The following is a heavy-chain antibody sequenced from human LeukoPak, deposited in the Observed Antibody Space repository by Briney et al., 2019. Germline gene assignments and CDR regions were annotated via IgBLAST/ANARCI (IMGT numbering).Heavy chain of an antibody. V-gene: IGHV4-30-4*07. CDR2: IHDIGNT. J-gene: IGHJ6*03. D-gene: IGHD3-16*01. CDR3: ARQVGRGTQIYYMDV. CDR1: GVSISSGAYC. Sequence: SETLSLTCAVSGVSISSGAYCWSWIRQPPGKGPEWIGYIHDIGNTYYNPSLKSRVTMSVDTPKNQFSLHLSSVTAADTAVYYCARQVGRGTQIYYMDVWGKGTTVTVSS.